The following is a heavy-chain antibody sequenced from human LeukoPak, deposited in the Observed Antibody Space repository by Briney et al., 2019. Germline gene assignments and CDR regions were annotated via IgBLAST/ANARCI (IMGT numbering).Heavy chain of an antibody. CDR2: NSANNGNT. D-gene: IGHD3-22*01. CDR3: ARDVGVTRFDP. CDR1: GYTFSNYG. Sequence: ASVKVSCKASGYTFSNYGFSWVRQAPGQGLEWMGWNSANNGNTDYAQNFQGRVTLTTDTSTGIAYMVLRSLTSDDTAVYYCARDVGVTRFDPWGQGTLVTVSS. V-gene: IGHV1-18*01. J-gene: IGHJ5*02.